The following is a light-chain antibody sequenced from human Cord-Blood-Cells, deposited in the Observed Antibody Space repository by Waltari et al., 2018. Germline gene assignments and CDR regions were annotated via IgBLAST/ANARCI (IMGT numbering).Light chain of an antibody. V-gene: IGLV2-11*01. CDR2: DVS. J-gene: IGLJ2*01. Sequence: QSALTQPRSVSGSPGQSVTISCTGTSSDVGGYNYVSWYQQHPGKAPKLMIYDVSKRPSGLPDRFSGSKSGNTASLTISGLQAGDEADYYCCSYAGSYTVVFGGGTKLTVL. CDR3: CSYAGSYTVV. CDR1: SSDVGGYNY.